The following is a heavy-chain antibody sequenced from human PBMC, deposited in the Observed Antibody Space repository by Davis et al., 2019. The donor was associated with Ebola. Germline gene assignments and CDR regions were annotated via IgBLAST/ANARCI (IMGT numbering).Heavy chain of an antibody. J-gene: IGHJ6*02. CDR1: VFSLRHATMG. V-gene: IGHV2-26*01. Sequence: SGPTLVKPTDTLTLTCTVSVFSLRHATMGVRWIRQPPGKALEWLAHIFSIDDKSYITSLKSRHTISKDTPKSQVVLTITNMDPVDTATYYCARILSVFGEELYYYYYGMDVWGQGTTVTVSS. CDR3: ARILSVFGEELYYYYYGMDV. CDR2: IFSIDDK. D-gene: IGHD3-10*01.